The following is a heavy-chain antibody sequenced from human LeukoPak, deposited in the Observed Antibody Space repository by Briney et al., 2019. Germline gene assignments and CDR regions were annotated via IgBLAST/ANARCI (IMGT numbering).Heavy chain of an antibody. V-gene: IGHV3-13*04. CDR2: IGTAGDT. D-gene: IGHD6-19*01. J-gene: IGHJ3*02. CDR3: ARSDSAVAVGAFDI. Sequence: PGGSLRLSRAASGFTFSSYDMHWVRQATGKGLEWVSAIGTAGDTYYPGSVKGRFTISRENAKNSLYLQMNSLRAGDTAVYYCARSDSAVAVGAFDIWGQGTMVTVSS. CDR1: GFTFSSYD.